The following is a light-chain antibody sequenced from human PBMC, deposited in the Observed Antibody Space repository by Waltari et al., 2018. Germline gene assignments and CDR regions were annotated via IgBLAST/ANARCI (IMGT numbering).Light chain of an antibody. CDR2: DVS. Sequence: QSALTQPASVSGSPGPSITISCTGTSNDVGGYTYVSWYQQHPGKAPKLMIYDVSNRPSGVSKRFSVSKSGNTASLTISGLQAEDEADYYCSSDTSSLTLVFGGGTKLTVL. CDR1: SNDVGGYTY. V-gene: IGLV2-14*03. J-gene: IGLJ3*02. CDR3: SSDTSSLTLV.